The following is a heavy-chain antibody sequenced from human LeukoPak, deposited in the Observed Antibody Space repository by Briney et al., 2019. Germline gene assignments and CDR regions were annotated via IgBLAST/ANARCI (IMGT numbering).Heavy chain of an antibody. D-gene: IGHD3-22*01. CDR1: GFTFSSYW. V-gene: IGHV3-7*01. J-gene: IGHJ4*02. CDR2: IKRDGSEK. Sequence: GGSLRLSCAASGFTFSSYWMSWVRQAPGKGLEWVANIKRDGSEKYYVDSVKGRFTISRDNAKNSLYLQMNSLRAEDTAVYYCARVVETDYYDSSGYLDYWGQGTLVTVSS. CDR3: ARVVETDYYDSSGYLDY.